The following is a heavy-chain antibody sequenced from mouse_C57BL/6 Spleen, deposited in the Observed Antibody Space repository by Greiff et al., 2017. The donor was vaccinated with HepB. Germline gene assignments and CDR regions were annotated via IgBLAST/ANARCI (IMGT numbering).Heavy chain of an antibody. CDR3: ARSPTFYYFDY. D-gene: IGHD4-1*02. CDR1: GYAFSSSW. Sequence: VKLQESGPELVKPGASVKISCKASGYAFSSSWMNWVKQRPGKGLEWIGRIYPGDGDTNYNGKFKGKATLTADKSSSTAYMQLSSLTSEDSAVYFCARSPTFYYFDYWGQGTTLTVSS. J-gene: IGHJ2*01. V-gene: IGHV1-82*01. CDR2: IYPGDGDT.